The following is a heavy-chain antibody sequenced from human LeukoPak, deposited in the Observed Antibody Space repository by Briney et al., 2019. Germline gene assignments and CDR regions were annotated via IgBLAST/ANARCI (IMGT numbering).Heavy chain of an antibody. Sequence: ASVKVSCKASGYTFTSYGSSWVRQAPGQGLEGMGWISAYNGNTNYAQKLQGGVTMTTDTSTSTAYMELRSLRSDDTAVYYCARVGYSSSWYAGDTGKFDYWGQGTLVTVSS. CDR2: ISAYNGNT. CDR3: ARVGYSSSWYAGDTGKFDY. J-gene: IGHJ4*02. D-gene: IGHD6-13*01. CDR1: GYTFTSYG. V-gene: IGHV1-18*01.